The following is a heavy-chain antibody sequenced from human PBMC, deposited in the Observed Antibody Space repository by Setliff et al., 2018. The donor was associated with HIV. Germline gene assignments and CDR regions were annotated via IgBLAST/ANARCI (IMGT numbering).Heavy chain of an antibody. D-gene: IGHD3-10*01. CDR1: GDSISGNYY. V-gene: IGHV4-39*01. Sequence: PSETLSLTCTVSGDSISGNYYWAWIRQPPGKGLEWIATVFSGWSSKYTPSLWSRVTISVDTSKNQFYRKLDSVTAADTAFYYCARYGPASVIWFGYLDYWGPGMSVTVSS. CDR3: ARYGPASVIWFGYLDY. CDR2: VFSGWSS. J-gene: IGHJ4*02.